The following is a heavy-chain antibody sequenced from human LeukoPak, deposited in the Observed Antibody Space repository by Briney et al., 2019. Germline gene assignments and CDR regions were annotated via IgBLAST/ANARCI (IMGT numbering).Heavy chain of an antibody. Sequence: PRGSLRLSCAASGFTFSTYSMNWVRQAPGKGLEWVAVIWYDGSNKYYADSVKGRFTISRDNSKNTLYLQMNSLRAEDTAVYYCARETRPGRYALPDPFDYWGQGTLVTVSS. CDR1: GFTFSTYS. CDR3: ARETRPGRYALPDPFDY. J-gene: IGHJ4*02. CDR2: IWYDGSNK. D-gene: IGHD1-14*01. V-gene: IGHV3-33*08.